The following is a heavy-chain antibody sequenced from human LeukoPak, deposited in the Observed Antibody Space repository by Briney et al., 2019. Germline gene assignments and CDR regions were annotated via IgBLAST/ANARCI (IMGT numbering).Heavy chain of an antibody. J-gene: IGHJ4*02. Sequence: GASVKVSCKASGGTFSSYAISWVRQAPGQGLEWMGGIIPIFGTANYAQKFQGRVTITADKSTSTAYMELSSLRSEDTAVYYCARGLGYSYAIYYFDYWGQGTLVTVSS. CDR1: GGTFSSYA. CDR3: ARGLGYSYAIYYFDY. D-gene: IGHD5-18*01. CDR2: IIPIFGTA. V-gene: IGHV1-69*06.